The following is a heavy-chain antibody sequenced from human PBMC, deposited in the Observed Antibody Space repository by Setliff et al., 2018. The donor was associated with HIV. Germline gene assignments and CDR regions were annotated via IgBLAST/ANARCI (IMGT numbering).Heavy chain of an antibody. D-gene: IGHD3-3*01. J-gene: IGHJ3*01. V-gene: IGHV3-23*01. CDR3: AKQRYYDGNDGFDV. CDR1: GFTFSTYA. CDR2: ISGSGYP. Sequence: PGGSLRLSCVASGFTFSTYAINWVRLAPGKGLEWVSSISGSGYPYYADSVKGRFTISRDNSKNTLFLQMDSLRAEDTALYYCAKQRYYDGNDGFDVWGQGTTVTVSS.